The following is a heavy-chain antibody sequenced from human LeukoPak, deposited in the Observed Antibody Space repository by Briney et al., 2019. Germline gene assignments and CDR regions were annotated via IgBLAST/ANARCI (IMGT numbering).Heavy chain of an antibody. D-gene: IGHD2-15*01. V-gene: IGHV3-23*01. CDR2: ISGSGGST. CDR3: AKTFRYCSGGNCFNFDH. J-gene: IGHJ4*02. Sequence: GGSLRLSCAASGFTFSSTWMSWVRQAPGKGLECVSFISGSGGSTSYADSVKGRFTISRDNSKNTLYLQMNSLRAEDTAVYYCAKTFRYCSGGNCFNFDHWGQGALVTVSS. CDR1: GFTFSSTW.